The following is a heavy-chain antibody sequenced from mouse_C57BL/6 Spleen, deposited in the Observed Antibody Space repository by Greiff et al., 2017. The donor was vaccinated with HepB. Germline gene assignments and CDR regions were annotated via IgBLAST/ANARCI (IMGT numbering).Heavy chain of an antibody. CDR3: ARRERKGFAY. CDR1: GYAFTNYL. Sequence: QVQLKQSGAELVRPGTSVKVSCKASGYAFTNYLIEWVKQRPGQGLEWIGVINPGSGGNNYNEKFKGKATLTADKSSSTAYRQLSSLTSEDSAVYFCARRERKGFAYWGQGTLVTVSA. J-gene: IGHJ3*01. V-gene: IGHV1-54*01. CDR2: INPGSGGN.